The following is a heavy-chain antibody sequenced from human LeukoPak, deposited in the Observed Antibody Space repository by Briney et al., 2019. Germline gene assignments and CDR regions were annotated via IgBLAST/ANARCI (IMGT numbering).Heavy chain of an antibody. CDR3: AKDPFGDFWSGTNWFDP. J-gene: IGHJ5*02. CDR2: IYSGGST. D-gene: IGHD3-3*01. V-gene: IGHV3-53*01. Sequence: GGSLRLSCAASGFTVSSNYMSWVRQAPGKGLEWVSVIYSGGSTYYADSVKGRFTISRDNSKNTLYLQMNSLRAEDTAVYYCAKDPFGDFWSGTNWFDPWGQGTLVTVSS. CDR1: GFTVSSNY.